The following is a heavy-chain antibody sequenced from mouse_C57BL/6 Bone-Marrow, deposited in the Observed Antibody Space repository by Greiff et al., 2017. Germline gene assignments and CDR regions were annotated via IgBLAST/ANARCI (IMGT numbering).Heavy chain of an antibody. J-gene: IGHJ3*01. CDR2: INPNNGGT. CDR3: ARKTAQVAWFAY. D-gene: IGHD3-2*02. Sequence: VQLQQSGPELVKPGASVKIPCQASLYTFTDYNLACVNPSHGKSLECIGDINPNNGGTIYNQKFKGKAPLTVYKSSSTAYMELRSLTSEDTAVCYCARKTAQVAWFAYWGQGTLVTVSA. V-gene: IGHV1-18*01. CDR1: LYTFTDYN.